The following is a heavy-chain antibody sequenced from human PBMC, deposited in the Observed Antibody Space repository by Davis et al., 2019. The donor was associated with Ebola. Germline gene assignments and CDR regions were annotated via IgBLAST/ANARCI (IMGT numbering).Heavy chain of an antibody. V-gene: IGHV4-59*12. CDR2: IYYSGST. J-gene: IGHJ4*02. CDR3: ARDVETEYFDS. Sequence: SETLSLTCTVSGGSISSYYWSWIRQPPGKGLEWIGYIYYSGSTHYNPSLKSRVTISVDTSKNQFSLRLSSVAAADTAVYYCARDVETEYFDSWGQGTLVTVSS. D-gene: IGHD5-18*01. CDR1: GGSISSYY.